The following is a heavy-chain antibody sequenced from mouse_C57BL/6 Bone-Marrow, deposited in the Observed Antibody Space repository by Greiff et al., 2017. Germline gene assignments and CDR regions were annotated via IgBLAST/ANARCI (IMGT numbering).Heavy chain of an antibody. V-gene: IGHV1-69*01. CDR3: AIDSSGTFDY. CDR2: IDPSDSYT. Sequence: VQLQQPGAELVMPGASVKLSCKASGYTFTSYWMHWVKQRPGQGLEWIGEIDPSDSYTNYNQKFKGKSTLTVDKSSSTAYMQLSSLTSEDSAVYYCAIDSSGTFDYWGQGTTLTVSS. J-gene: IGHJ2*01. D-gene: IGHD3-2*02. CDR1: GYTFTSYW.